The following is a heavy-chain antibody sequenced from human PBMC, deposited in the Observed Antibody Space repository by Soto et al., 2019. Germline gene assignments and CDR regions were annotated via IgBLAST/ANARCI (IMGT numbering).Heavy chain of an antibody. V-gene: IGHV1-24*01. CDR2: FDPEDGET. Sequence: GASVKVSCKVSGYTLTELSMHWVRQAPGKGLEWMGVFDPEDGETIYAQKFQGRVTMTEDTSTDTAYMELSSLRSEDTAVYYCAGTIVNGIAVATYYFDYWGQGTLVTVSS. D-gene: IGHD6-19*01. CDR3: AGTIVNGIAVATYYFDY. J-gene: IGHJ4*02. CDR1: GYTLTELS.